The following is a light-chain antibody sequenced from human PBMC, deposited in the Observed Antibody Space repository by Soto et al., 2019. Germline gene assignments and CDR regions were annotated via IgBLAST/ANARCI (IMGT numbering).Light chain of an antibody. J-gene: IGLJ2*01. CDR2: EVS. Sequence: QSALTQPASVSGSPGQSITISCTGTSSDVGRYTYVSWYQQHPGKAPKLMIYEVSNRPSGVSNRFSGSKSGNTASLTISGLQAEDEADYYCSSYTRSATLVFGGGTRSPS. CDR3: SSYTRSATLV. CDR1: SSDVGRYTY. V-gene: IGLV2-14*01.